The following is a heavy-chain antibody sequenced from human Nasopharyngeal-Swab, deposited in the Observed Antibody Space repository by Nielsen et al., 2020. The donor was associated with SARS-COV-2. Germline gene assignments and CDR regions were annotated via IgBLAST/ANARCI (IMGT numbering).Heavy chain of an antibody. CDR2: IYYSGST. CDR3: AATSVLRFLEWLNNWFDP. CDR1: GGSISSSSYY. D-gene: IGHD3-3*01. Sequence: SETLSLTCTVSGGSISSSSYYWGWIRQPPGKGLEWIGSIYYSGSTYYNPSLKSRVTISVDTSKNQFSLKLSSVTAADTAVYYSAATSVLRFLEWLNNWFDPWGQGTLVTVSS. J-gene: IGHJ5*02. V-gene: IGHV4-39*01.